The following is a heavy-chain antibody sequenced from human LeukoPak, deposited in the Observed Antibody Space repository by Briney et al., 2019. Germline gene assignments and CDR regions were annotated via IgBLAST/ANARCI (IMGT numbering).Heavy chain of an antibody. V-gene: IGHV4-59*12. CDR1: GGSISTYF. D-gene: IGHD6-19*01. Sequence: SETLSLTCTVSGGSISTYFWTWIRQPPGKGLEWIGYIYYNGDTNYDPSLKSRVTISLDTSKNQFSLILTSVTDADTAVYYCATSSGWYRYDSWGQGTLVTVSS. CDR3: ATSSGWYRYDS. CDR2: IYYNGDT. J-gene: IGHJ4*02.